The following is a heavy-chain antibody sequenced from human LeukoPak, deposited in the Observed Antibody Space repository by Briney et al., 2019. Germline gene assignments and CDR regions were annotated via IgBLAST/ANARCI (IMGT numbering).Heavy chain of an antibody. D-gene: IGHD2-2*01. V-gene: IGHV1-69*01. J-gene: IGHJ4*02. CDR1: GGTFSIYA. Sequence: SVKVSFKASGGTFSIYAISWVRQAPGQGLEWMGGIIPIFGTANYAQKFQGRVTITADESTSTAYMELSSLRSEDTAVYYCAGYCSSTSCYDFDYWGQGTLVTVSS. CDR2: IIPIFGTA. CDR3: AGYCSSTSCYDFDY.